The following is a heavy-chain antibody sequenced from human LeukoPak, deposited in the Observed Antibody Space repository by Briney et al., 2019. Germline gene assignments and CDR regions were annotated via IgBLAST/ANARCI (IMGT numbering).Heavy chain of an antibody. V-gene: IGHV3-7*01. CDR1: GFTFNYTW. Sequence: ESGGSLRLSCAASGFTFNYTWMSWVRQAPGRGLEWVATIKQHGSEKLYVDSVKGRFTISRDNTKSSLYLQMNRLGAEDTAVYYCARIGIDYLASYHFDYWGQGTLVTVFS. CDR3: ARIGIDYLASYHFDY. D-gene: IGHD2/OR15-2a*01. J-gene: IGHJ4*02. CDR2: IKQHGSEK.